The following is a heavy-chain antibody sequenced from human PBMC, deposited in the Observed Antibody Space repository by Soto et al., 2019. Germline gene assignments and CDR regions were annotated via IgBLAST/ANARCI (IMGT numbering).Heavy chain of an antibody. V-gene: IGHV1-8*02. CDR3: AGGKFRY. Sequence: DSLQVSCKASGYNFNTFDIYWVRQATGHGLEWMGWMNPNSGNTGYAQELRGRVTMTRNTSNSTAYMELTSRTSDDTGVYYCAGGKFRYWGQGTLVTGAS. CDR2: MNPNSGNT. J-gene: IGHJ4*02. CDR1: GYNFNTFD.